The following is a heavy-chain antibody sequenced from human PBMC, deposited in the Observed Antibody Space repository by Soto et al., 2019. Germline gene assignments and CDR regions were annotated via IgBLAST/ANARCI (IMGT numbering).Heavy chain of an antibody. V-gene: IGHV3-30-3*01. CDR2: ISHDGTSR. D-gene: IGHD3-10*01. CDR1: GFTFNIYA. Sequence: QVRLVESGGGVVQPGRSLRLSCAASGFTFNIYAMHWVRQAPGKGLEWVAVISHDGTSRYYEDSVKGRVTISRDNSKSMVFVQMNSLGVEDTAVYYCVRSSGVPTPDFAYWGQGTLVTVSS. CDR3: VRSSGVPTPDFAY. J-gene: IGHJ4*02.